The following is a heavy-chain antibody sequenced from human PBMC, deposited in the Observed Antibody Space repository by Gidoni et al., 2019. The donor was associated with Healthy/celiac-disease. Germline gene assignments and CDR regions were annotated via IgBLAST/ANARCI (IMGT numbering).Heavy chain of an antibody. D-gene: IGHD3-22*01. CDR1: RGPISSTSYY. CDR3: ARIRYESSRPDY. J-gene: IGHJ4*02. CDR2: IYYSGST. Sequence: QLQLQESGPGLVKPSETLSLTCTVSRGPISSTSYYWGWIRQPPGKGLEWIGSIYYSGSTYYNPSLKKRGTISVNTYKNQFSQKLSSVTGADTAVYYCARIRYESSRPDYWGQGTLVTVSS. V-gene: IGHV4-39*07.